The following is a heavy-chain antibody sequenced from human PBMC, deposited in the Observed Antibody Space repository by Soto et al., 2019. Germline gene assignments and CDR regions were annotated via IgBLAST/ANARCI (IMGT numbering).Heavy chain of an antibody. V-gene: IGHV1-69*12. Sequence: QVQLVQSGAEVKKPGSSVKVSCKASGGTFSSYAISWVRQAPGQGLEWMGGIIPIFGTANYAQKIQCRVTITEEESTSKAYMELRSLRSEDPAVYYCATWSGYRADNWGQGTLVTVSS. CDR1: GGTFSSYA. J-gene: IGHJ4*02. CDR3: ATWSGYRADN. D-gene: IGHD3-3*01. CDR2: IIPIFGTA.